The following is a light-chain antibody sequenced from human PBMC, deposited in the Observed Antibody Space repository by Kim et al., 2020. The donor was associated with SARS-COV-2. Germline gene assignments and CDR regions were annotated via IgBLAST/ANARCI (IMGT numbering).Light chain of an antibody. CDR3: HSRDTSGNPPHV. CDR2: DKN. Sequence: LGQTVKITCQGNSLRTYDASWYQQKPGKAPILVIYDKNNRPSGIPDRFSGSSSGNTASLTITGAQAEDEGDYYCHSRDTSGNPPHVFGTGTQLTVL. J-gene: IGLJ1*01. V-gene: IGLV3-19*01. CDR1: SLRTYD.